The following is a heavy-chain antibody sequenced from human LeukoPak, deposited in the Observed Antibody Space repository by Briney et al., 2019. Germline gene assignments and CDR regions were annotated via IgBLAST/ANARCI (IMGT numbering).Heavy chain of an antibody. Sequence: GGSLRLSCAASGFTIMNSAMNWVRQAPGKGLEWVSSISSSSSYIYYADSVKGRFTISRDNAKNSLYLQMNSLRAEDTAVYYCLGAAGTLLRYYYYGMDVWGQGTTVTVSS. J-gene: IGHJ6*02. CDR1: GFTIMNSA. V-gene: IGHV3-21*01. D-gene: IGHD6-13*01. CDR3: LGAAGTLLRYYYYGMDV. CDR2: ISSSSSYI.